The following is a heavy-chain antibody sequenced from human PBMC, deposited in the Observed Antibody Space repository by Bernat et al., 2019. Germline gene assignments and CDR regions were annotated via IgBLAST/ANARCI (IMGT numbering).Heavy chain of an antibody. J-gene: IGHJ4*02. CDR1: GFTFSSYG. CDR2: IWYDGSNK. D-gene: IGHD2-15*01. V-gene: IGHV3-33*01. Sequence: QVQLVESGGGVVQPGRSLRLSCAASGFTFSSYGMHWVRQAPGKGLEWVAVIWYDGSNKYYADSVKGRFTISRDNSKNTLYLQMNSLRAEDTAVYYCARDVGYCSGGSCYSRGGVGGYWGQGTLVTVSS. CDR3: ARDVGYCSGGSCYSRGGVGGY.